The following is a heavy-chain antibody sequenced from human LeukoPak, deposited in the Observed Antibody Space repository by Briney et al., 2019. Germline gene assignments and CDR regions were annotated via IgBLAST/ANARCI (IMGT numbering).Heavy chain of an antibody. CDR3: AKTEGYCSGGSCYLDAFDI. D-gene: IGHD2-15*01. J-gene: IGHJ3*02. CDR1: GFTFSSYA. V-gene: IGHV3-23*01. Sequence: PGGSLRLSCAASGFTFSSYAMSWVRQAPGKGLEWVSAISGSGGSTYYADSVKGRFTISRDNSKNTLYLQMNSLRAEDTAVYYCAKTEGYCSGGSCYLDAFDIWGQGTMVSVSS. CDR2: ISGSGGST.